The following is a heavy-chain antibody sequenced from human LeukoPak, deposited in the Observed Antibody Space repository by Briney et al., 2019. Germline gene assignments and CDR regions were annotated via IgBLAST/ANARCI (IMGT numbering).Heavy chain of an antibody. J-gene: IGHJ4*02. V-gene: IGHV4-39*07. D-gene: IGHD3-10*01. CDR3: ARGTVVRGVISYVY. Sequence: SETLSLTCTVSGGSIISSSYYWDWIRQPPGKGLEWIGSIYYSGSTYYNPSLKSRVTISVDTSKNQFSLKLSSVTAADTAVYYCARGTVVRGVISYVYWGQGTLVTVSS. CDR1: GGSIISSSYY. CDR2: IYYSGST.